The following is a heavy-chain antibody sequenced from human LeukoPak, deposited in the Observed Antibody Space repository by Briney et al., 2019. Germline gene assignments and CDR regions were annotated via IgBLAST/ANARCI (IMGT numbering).Heavy chain of an antibody. CDR2: IYISGST. D-gene: IGHD6-6*01. V-gene: IGHV4-61*05. CDR1: GGSISSSSYF. Sequence: PSETLSLTCTVSGGSISSSSYFWGWIRQPPGKGLEWIGDIYISGSTNYEPSLKSRVTMSVDTSNNQFSLRLRSVTAADTAVYYCARVTYSSSSYFFDYWGQGTLVTVSS. J-gene: IGHJ4*02. CDR3: ARVTYSSSSYFFDY.